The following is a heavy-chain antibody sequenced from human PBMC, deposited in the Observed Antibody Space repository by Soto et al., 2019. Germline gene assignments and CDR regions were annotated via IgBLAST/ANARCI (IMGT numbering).Heavy chain of an antibody. D-gene: IGHD2-15*01. V-gene: IGHV1-46*01. CDR1: GYTFTTYY. Sequence: QVQLVQSGAEVKRPGASVKVSCKASGYTFTTYYMHWVRQAPGQGLEWLGIINPNGGSTTYAQKFQGRVTMTRDTSTSTVYLELSSLRSEDTAVYYCARAGYCSGGTCFHGNWDYWGQGTLVTVSA. J-gene: IGHJ4*02. CDR2: INPNGGST. CDR3: ARAGYCSGGTCFHGNWDY.